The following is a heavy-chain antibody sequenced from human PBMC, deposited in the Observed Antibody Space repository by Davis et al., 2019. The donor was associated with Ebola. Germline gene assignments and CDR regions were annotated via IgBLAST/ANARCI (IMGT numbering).Heavy chain of an antibody. V-gene: IGHV3-74*01. CDR3: ARVLSYCSGGSCPGGSDH. Sequence: GESLNISCAASGFTFSSYWIHWVRQAPGKGLVWVSRINTDGSRTRDADSVKGRFTISRDNAKNTLYLQMNSLRAEDTAVYYCARVLSYCSGGSCPGGSDHWGQGTLVTVSS. CDR1: GFTFSSYW. J-gene: IGHJ4*02. CDR2: INTDGSRT. D-gene: IGHD2-15*01.